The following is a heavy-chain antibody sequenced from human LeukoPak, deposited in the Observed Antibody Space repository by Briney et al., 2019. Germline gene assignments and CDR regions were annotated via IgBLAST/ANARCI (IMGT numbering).Heavy chain of an antibody. CDR2: IYTSGST. J-gene: IGHJ4*02. D-gene: IGHD3-22*01. V-gene: IGHV4-61*02. CDR3: ASGHYYDRSGYYGLGY. Sequence: SQTLSLTCTVSGGSISSGSYYWSWIRQPAGKGLEWVGRIYTSGSTNYNPSLKSRVTISVDTSKNQFSLKLSSVTAADTAVYYCASGHYYDRSGYYGLGYWGQGTLVTVSS. CDR1: GGSISSGSYY.